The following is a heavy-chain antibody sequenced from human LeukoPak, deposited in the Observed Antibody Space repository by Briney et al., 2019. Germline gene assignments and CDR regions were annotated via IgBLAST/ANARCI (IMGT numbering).Heavy chain of an antibody. CDR1: GFTFSDYS. V-gene: IGHV3-21*04. CDR3: AGATPRTPGHFDY. CDR2: ISGNSIYI. Sequence: GGSLRLSCAASGFTFSDYSMSWVRQAPGKGLEWVSSISGNSIYIYLADSVKGRFTISRDNAKNSLSLQMNSLRAEDTALYYCAGATPRTPGHFDYWGQGTLVTVSS. D-gene: IGHD4-23*01. J-gene: IGHJ4*02.